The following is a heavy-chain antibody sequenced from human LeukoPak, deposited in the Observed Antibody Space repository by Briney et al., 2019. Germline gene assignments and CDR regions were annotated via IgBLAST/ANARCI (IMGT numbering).Heavy chain of an antibody. D-gene: IGHD1-26*01. CDR1: GFTFSDYY. Sequence: PGRSLRLSCAASGFTFSDYYMDWVRQAPGKGLEWVGRTRNKGNNYTTQYAASVKGRFTISRDDSKNSLYLQMNCLKTEDTAVYYCARVRSGSLDYWGQGTLVTVSS. J-gene: IGHJ4*02. CDR2: TRNKGNNYTT. V-gene: IGHV3-72*01. CDR3: ARVRSGSLDY.